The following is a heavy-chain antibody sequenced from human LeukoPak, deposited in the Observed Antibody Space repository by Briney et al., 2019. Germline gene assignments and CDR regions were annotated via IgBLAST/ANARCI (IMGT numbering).Heavy chain of an antibody. V-gene: IGHV1-69*05. Sequence: WASVKVSCKASGGTFSSYAISWVRQAPGQGLEWMGGIIPIFGTANYAQKFQGRVTMTRDTSISTAYMELSRLRSDDTAVYYCARDPPKSYYYGSSGPLPDYWGQGTLVTVSS. J-gene: IGHJ4*02. CDR1: GGTFSSYA. CDR3: ARDPPKSYYYGSSGPLPDY. D-gene: IGHD3-22*01. CDR2: IIPIFGTA.